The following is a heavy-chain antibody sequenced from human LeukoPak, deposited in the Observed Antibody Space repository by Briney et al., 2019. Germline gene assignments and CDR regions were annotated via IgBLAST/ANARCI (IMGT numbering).Heavy chain of an antibody. Sequence: SETLSLTCTVSGGSISSYYWRWIRQPPGKGLEWIGYIYYSGSTNYNPSLKSRVTISVDTSKNQFSLKLSSVTAADTAVYYCARVYYDFWSAPGAFDIWGQGTMVTVSS. V-gene: IGHV4-59*01. CDR1: GGSISSYY. J-gene: IGHJ3*02. D-gene: IGHD3-3*01. CDR3: ARVYYDFWSAPGAFDI. CDR2: IYYSGST.